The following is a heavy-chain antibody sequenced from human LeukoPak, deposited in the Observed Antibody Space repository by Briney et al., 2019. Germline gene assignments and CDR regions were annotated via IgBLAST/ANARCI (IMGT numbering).Heavy chain of an antibody. CDR1: GGSFSGYY. J-gene: IGHJ4*02. V-gene: IGHV4-34*01. D-gene: IGHD6-19*01. CDR3: ARAIRAYSSGWYMDY. Sequence: PSETLSLTCAVYGGSFSGYYWSWIRQPPGKGLEWIGEINHGGSTNYNPSLKSRVTISVDTSKNQFSLKLSSVTAADTAVYYCARAIRAYSSGWYMDYWGQGTLVTVSS. CDR2: INHGGST.